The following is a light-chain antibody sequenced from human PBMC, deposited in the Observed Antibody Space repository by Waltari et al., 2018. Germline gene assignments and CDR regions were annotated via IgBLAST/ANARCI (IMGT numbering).Light chain of an antibody. CDR3: SSYTSSSTGV. CDR2: DVS. CDR1: SSDVGGSNY. V-gene: IGLV2-14*01. J-gene: IGLJ3*02. Sequence: QSALTQPASVSGSPGPSITISCTATSSDVGGSNYASWYQQHPGKAPKLMIYDVSKRPSGVSNRFSGSKSGNTASLTISGLQAEDEADYYCSSYTSSSTGVFGGGTKLTVL.